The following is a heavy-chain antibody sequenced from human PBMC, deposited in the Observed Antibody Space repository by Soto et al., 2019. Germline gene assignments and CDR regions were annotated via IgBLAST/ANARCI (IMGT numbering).Heavy chain of an antibody. CDR1: GASISSSGDYS. D-gene: IGHD2-2*01. CDR3: ARLFCSSTSCYWGANWFDP. V-gene: IGHV4-30-4*01. J-gene: IGHJ5*02. Sequence: SETLSLTCSVSGASISSSGDYSWSWIRQPPGKGLEWIGSIYYSGSTYYNPSLKSRVTISVDTSKNQFSLKLSSVTAADTAVYYFARLFCSSTSCYWGANWFDPLGQGTLVTVYS. CDR2: IYYSGST.